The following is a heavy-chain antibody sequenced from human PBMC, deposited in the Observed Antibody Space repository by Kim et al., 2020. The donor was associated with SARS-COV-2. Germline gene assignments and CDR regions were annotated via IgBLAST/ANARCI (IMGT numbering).Heavy chain of an antibody. Sequence: GGSLRLSCAASGFTFSSYGMHWVRQAPGKGLEWVAVISYDGSNKYYADSVKGRFTISRDNSKNTLYLQMNSLRAEDTAVYYCAKDGYCSSTSCYDPPEPYGMDVWGQGTTVTVSS. CDR2: ISYDGSNK. CDR3: AKDGYCSSTSCYDPPEPYGMDV. CDR1: GFTFSSYG. V-gene: IGHV3-30*18. J-gene: IGHJ6*02. D-gene: IGHD2-2*03.